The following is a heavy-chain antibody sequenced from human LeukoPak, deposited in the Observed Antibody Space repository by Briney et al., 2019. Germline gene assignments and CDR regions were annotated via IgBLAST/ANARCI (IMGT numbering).Heavy chain of an antibody. CDR1: GFTFCDYG. D-gene: IGHD3-3*01. J-gene: IGHJ4*02. CDR3: TADQFF. V-gene: IGHV3-49*04. Sequence: GGSLRLSCRASGFTFCDYGMSWVRQAPGKGLEWVGFIGGKAYGGTAEYAASVKGRFSISRDDSRSIAYLQMNSLKTEDTAVYYCTADQFFWGQGTLGSVSS. CDR2: IGGKAYGGTA.